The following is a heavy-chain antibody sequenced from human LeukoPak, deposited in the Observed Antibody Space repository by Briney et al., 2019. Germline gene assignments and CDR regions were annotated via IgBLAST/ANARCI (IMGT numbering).Heavy chain of an antibody. CDR1: GGSFSSYY. V-gene: IGHV4-34*01. CDR3: ARRVSLYWSDP. J-gene: IGHJ5*02. Sequence: SETLSLTCAVYGGSFSSYYWSWIRQPPGKGLEWIGEINHSGSTNYNPSLKSRVTISVDTSKNQFSLKLSSVTAADTAVYYCARRVSLYWSDPWGQGTLVTVSS. CDR2: INHSGST. D-gene: IGHD6-13*01.